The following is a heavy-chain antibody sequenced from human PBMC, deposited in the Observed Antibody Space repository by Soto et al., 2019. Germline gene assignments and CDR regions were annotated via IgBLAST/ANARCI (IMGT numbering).Heavy chain of an antibody. V-gene: IGHV4-34*01. Sequence: SETLSLTCAVYGGSFSGYYWSWIRQPPGKGLEWIGEINHSGSTNYNPSLKSRVTISVDTSKNQFSLKLSSVTAADTAVYYCARIAGVDESSTYYYYYMDVWGKGTTVTVS. CDR2: INHSGST. J-gene: IGHJ6*03. CDR3: ARIAGVDESSTYYYYYMDV. D-gene: IGHD6-13*01. CDR1: GGSFSGYY.